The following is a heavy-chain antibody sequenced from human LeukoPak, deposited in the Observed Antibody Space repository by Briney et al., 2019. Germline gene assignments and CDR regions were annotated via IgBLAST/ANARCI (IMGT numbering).Heavy chain of an antibody. CDR1: GFTFSSYS. Sequence: GGSLRLSCAASGFTFSSYSMNWVRQAPGKGLEWVSSISSSSSYIYYADSVKGRFTISRDNAKNSLYLQMNSLRAEDTAVYYCAWGVVPAAIGDYWGQGTLATVSS. CDR3: AWGVVPAAIGDY. CDR2: ISSSSSYI. D-gene: IGHD2-2*02. V-gene: IGHV3-21*01. J-gene: IGHJ4*02.